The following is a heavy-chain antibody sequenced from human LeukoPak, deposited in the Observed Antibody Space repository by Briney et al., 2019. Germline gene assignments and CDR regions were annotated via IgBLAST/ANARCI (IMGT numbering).Heavy chain of an antibody. D-gene: IGHD1-7*01. CDR1: GFTFSSYS. J-gene: IGHJ6*02. Sequence: GGSLRLSCAASGFTFSSYSMNWVRQAPGKGLEWVSYISSSSSTIYYADSVKGRFTISRDNAKNSLYLQMNSLRAEDTAVYYCARDLNWNYASRGMDVWGQGTRSPSP. V-gene: IGHV3-48*01. CDR2: ISSSSSTI. CDR3: ARDLNWNYASRGMDV.